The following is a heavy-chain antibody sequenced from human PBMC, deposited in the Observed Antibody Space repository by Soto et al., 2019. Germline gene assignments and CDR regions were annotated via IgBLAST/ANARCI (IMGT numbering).Heavy chain of an antibody. Sequence: GGSLRLSCAASGFTFSSYAMSWVRQAPGKGLEWVSAISGSGGSTYYADSVKGRFTISRDNSKNTLYLQMNSLRAEDTAVYYCASRYYYDSSGYHTPPAYWGQGTLVTVSS. J-gene: IGHJ4*02. CDR2: ISGSGGST. D-gene: IGHD3-22*01. CDR3: ASRYYYDSSGYHTPPAY. V-gene: IGHV3-23*01. CDR1: GFTFSSYA.